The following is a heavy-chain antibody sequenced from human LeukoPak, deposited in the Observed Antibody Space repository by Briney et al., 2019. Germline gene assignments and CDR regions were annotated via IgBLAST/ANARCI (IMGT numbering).Heavy chain of an antibody. J-gene: IGHJ4*02. Sequence: QPGGSLRLSCAASGFTFSSYAMSWVRQSPGKGLEWVSAISGGSGTTYSAYYADSVKGRFTISRDNSKNTLYLHMNSLRAEDTAVYYCAKFYDILTGYFDYWGQGTLVTVSS. D-gene: IGHD3-9*01. CDR1: GFTFSSYA. CDR2: ISGGSGTTYSA. V-gene: IGHV3-23*01. CDR3: AKFYDILTGYFDY.